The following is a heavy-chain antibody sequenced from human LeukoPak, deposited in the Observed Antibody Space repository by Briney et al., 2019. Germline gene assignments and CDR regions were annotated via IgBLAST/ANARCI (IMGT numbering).Heavy chain of an antibody. V-gene: IGHV1-18*01. CDR1: GYTFTSYG. D-gene: IGHD1-26*01. CDR3: ARVGSGSYYVY. Sequence: ASVKVSCKTSGYTFTSYGINWVRQAPGQGLEWMGWISAYNGNTNYAQKLQGRVTMTTDTSTSTAYMELRTLGSDDTAVYYCARVGSGSYYVYWGQGTLVTVSS. J-gene: IGHJ4*02. CDR2: ISAYNGNT.